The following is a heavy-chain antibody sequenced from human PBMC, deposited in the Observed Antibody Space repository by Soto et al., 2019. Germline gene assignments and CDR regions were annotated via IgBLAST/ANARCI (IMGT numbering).Heavy chain of an antibody. V-gene: IGHV3-15*07. CDR3: TPDISAANIFDY. D-gene: IGHD2-15*01. CDR2: IKSKGDGGAI. Sequence: EVQLVESGGGLVKPGGSLRLSCTASGFTFSYAWMKWVRQAPGKGLEWVGRIKSKGDGGAIDYAAPVKGRFSISRDDSKSTLYLEMNTLKTEDTAVYYCTPDISAANIFDYWGQGTLVTVSS. J-gene: IGHJ4*02. CDR1: GFTFSYAW.